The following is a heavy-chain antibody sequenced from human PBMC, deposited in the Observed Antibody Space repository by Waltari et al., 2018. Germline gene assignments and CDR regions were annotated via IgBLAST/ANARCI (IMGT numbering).Heavy chain of an antibody. Sequence: QVQLPQWGAGLLKPSETLSLTCAVYGGSFSGYSWSWIRQPPGKGLEWMGEINHSGSTNDNPAIKSRVTISVDTTKNQFSLKLSSVTAADTAVYYCARRKGRFGERGYNWFDPWGQGTLVTVSS. CDR1: GGSFSGYS. D-gene: IGHD3-10*01. CDR2: INHSGST. J-gene: IGHJ5*02. V-gene: IGHV4-34*01. CDR3: ARRKGRFGERGYNWFDP.